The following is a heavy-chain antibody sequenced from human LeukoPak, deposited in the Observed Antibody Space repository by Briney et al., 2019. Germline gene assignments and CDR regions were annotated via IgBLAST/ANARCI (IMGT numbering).Heavy chain of an antibody. CDR3: ARAVFLGPGTYYFDY. J-gene: IGHJ4*02. CDR1: GFTFSSYE. D-gene: IGHD1-1*01. V-gene: IGHV3-48*03. Sequence: PGGSLRLSCAASGFTFSSYEMNWVRQAPGKGLEWVSYISSSGSTIYYADSVKGRFTISRDNAKNSLYLQMNSLRAEDTAVYYCARAVFLGPGTYYFDYWGQGTLVTVSS. CDR2: ISSSGSTI.